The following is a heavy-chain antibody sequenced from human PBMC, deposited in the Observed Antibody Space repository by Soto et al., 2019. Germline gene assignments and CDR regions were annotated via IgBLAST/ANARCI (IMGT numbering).Heavy chain of an antibody. J-gene: IGHJ4*02. CDR3: GRGHSAPDY. V-gene: IGHV3-7*01. Sequence: EVPLVESGGGLVQPGGSLRLSCTVSGFRISSYWMSWVRQAPGKGLEWVANIMQDGSEKQYVDSVEGRFTISRDNAKNSVYLQMNGLRVEDTAVYYCGRGHSAPDYWGQGTLVTVSA. CDR2: IMQDGSEK. CDR1: GFRISSYW.